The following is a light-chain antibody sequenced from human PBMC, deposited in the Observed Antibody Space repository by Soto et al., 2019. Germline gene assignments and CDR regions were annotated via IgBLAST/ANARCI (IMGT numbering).Light chain of an antibody. CDR2: GTS. Sequence: ESVLTQSPGTLSLSPGERATLSCRASQSVSSRDLAWYQQKPGQAPRLLIYGTSTRATGIPDRFSGSGSGTDFNLTISRLEPEDFAVYYCQQYGSPPLYTFGQGTKLEIK. CDR3: QQYGSPPLYT. V-gene: IGKV3-20*01. J-gene: IGKJ2*01. CDR1: QSVSSRD.